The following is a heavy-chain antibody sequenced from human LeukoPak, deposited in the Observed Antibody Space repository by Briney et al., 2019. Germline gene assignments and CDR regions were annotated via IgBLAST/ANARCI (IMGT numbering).Heavy chain of an antibody. CDR2: IRYDGSNE. Sequence: QSGGSLRLSCAASGFIFSNYGMNWVRQAPGKGLEWVAFIRYDGSNEYYADSVKGRFTISRDNSKNTLSLQMNSLRVEDTALYYCKVVPAAIGSWGYWGQGTLVTVSS. CDR3: KVVPAAIGSWGY. J-gene: IGHJ4*02. V-gene: IGHV3-30*02. D-gene: IGHD2-2*02. CDR1: GFIFSNYG.